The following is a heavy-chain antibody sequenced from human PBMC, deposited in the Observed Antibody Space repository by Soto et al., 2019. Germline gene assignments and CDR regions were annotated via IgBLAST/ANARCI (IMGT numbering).Heavy chain of an antibody. V-gene: IGHV3-23*01. CDR3: AKDRVQLWFPFHY. Sequence: EVQLLESGGGLVQPGGSLRLSCAASGFIFSSYAMSWVRQAPGKGLEWVAVISGSGDITNYADSVKGRFTISRDNSKNTLHLQMNSLRAADTAVYYCAKDRVQLWFPFHYWGQGTLVTVSS. CDR2: ISGSGDIT. D-gene: IGHD5-18*01. CDR1: GFIFSSYA. J-gene: IGHJ4*02.